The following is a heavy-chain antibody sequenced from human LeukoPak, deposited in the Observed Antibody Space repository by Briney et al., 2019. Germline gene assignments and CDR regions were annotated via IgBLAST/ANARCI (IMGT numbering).Heavy chain of an antibody. V-gene: IGHV3-48*03. CDR2: IDSSGITI. D-gene: IGHD4-17*01. Sequence: GGSLRLSCAGSGFPFSSYEMNWLRQAPGKGLEWVSHIDSSGITIYYGDSVKGRFTISRDNAKNSIYLQMDSLRVEDTAIYYCARDSVGDLPDYWGQGTPVTVSS. CDR1: GFPFSSYE. CDR3: ARDSVGDLPDY. J-gene: IGHJ4*02.